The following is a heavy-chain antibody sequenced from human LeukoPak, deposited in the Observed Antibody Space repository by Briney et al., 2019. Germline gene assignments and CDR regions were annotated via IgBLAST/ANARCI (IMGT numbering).Heavy chain of an antibody. CDR3: AREGNTMIVVVFDY. CDR2: ISTTGTTI. CDR1: GFTFSAYH. D-gene: IGHD3-22*01. V-gene: IGHV3-48*02. J-gene: IGHJ4*02. Sequence: GGSLRLSCAASGFTFSAYHINWVRQAPGKGLEWISYISTTGTTIHYADSVKGRFAISRDNAKSSLYLQMNSLRDEDTAVYYCAREGNTMIVVVFDYWGQGTLVTVSS.